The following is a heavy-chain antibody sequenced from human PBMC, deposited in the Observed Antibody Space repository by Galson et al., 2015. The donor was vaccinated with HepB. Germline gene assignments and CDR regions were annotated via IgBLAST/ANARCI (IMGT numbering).Heavy chain of an antibody. CDR2: ISSSGSNI. J-gene: IGHJ4*02. V-gene: IGHV3-48*03. D-gene: IGHD3-22*01. CDR1: GFTFSSYA. Sequence: SLRLSCAASGFTFSSYAMNWVRQAPGKGLEWVSYISSSGSNIYYADSVKGRFTISRDNAKNTLYLQMNSLRAEDTAVYYCARESSYYGAYWGQGALLTVSS. CDR3: ARESSYYGAY.